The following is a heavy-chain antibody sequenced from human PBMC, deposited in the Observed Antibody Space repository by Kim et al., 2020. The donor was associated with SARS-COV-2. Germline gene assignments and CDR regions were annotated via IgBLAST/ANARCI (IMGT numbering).Heavy chain of an antibody. CDR3: ARRISSETNGNYFDF. D-gene: IGHD3-3*02. CDR2: ISGGGTT. J-gene: IGHJ4*01. V-gene: IGHV4-39*01. CDR1: SGSVSSPSYY. Sequence: SETLSLTCTVSSGSVSSPSYYWVWVRQPPGKGLGWIGSISGGGTTYYTSFLKSRVTLSVDTSKNQFSLRLTSVTAADTAVYYCARRISSETNGNYFDFWG.